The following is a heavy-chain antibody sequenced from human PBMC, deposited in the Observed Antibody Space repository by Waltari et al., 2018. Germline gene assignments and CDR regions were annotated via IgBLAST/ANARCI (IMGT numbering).Heavy chain of an antibody. V-gene: IGHV1-3*01. D-gene: IGHD6-13*01. J-gene: IGHJ6*02. CDR3: AREEIAAAGTHYYGMDV. CDR1: GYTFTSYA. Sequence: QVQLVQSGAEVKKPGASVKVSCKASGYTFTSYAMHWVRQAPGQRLELMGWINAGNGNTKYSRKFQGRVTITRDTSASTAYMELSSLRSEDTAVYYCAREEIAAAGTHYYGMDVWGQGTTVTVSS. CDR2: INAGNGNT.